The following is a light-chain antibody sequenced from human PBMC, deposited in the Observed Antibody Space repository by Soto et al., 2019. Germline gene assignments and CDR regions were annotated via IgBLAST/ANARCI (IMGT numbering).Light chain of an antibody. CDR3: QQCYSYPLS. J-gene: IGKJ4*02. Sequence: DIQMTQSPSTLSASIGDRVTITCRASQSISSWLAWYQQKPGKAPKVLIYQASSLESGVPSRFSGSGSGTEFTLTISGLQPDDFATYYCQQCYSYPLSFGGGTKVDIK. CDR1: QSISSW. CDR2: QAS. V-gene: IGKV1-5*03.